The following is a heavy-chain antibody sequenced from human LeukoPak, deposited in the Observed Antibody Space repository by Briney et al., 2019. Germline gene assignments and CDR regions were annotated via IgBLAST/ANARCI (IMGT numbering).Heavy chain of an antibody. Sequence: GGSLRLSCAASGFTFSTYCMHWVRQAPGKGPMWVSRICPDGTVTNYADSVKARFIISRDNARNTVYLQMNSLRVEDTAVYYCVREPFGGGSASDYWGQGTLVTVSS. V-gene: IGHV3-74*01. CDR3: VREPFGGGSASDY. D-gene: IGHD3-16*01. CDR1: GFTFSTYC. CDR2: ICPDGTVT. J-gene: IGHJ4*02.